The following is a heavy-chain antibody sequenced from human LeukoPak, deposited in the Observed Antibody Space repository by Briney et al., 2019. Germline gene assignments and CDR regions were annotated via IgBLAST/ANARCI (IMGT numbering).Heavy chain of an antibody. V-gene: IGHV4-34*01. CDR3: ASLNMVRGVIIDY. Sequence: SETLSLTCAVYGGSFSGYYWSWIRQPPGKGLEWIGEITHSGSTNYNPSLKSRVTISVDTSKNQFSLKLSSVTAADTAVYYCASLNMVRGVIIDYWGQGTLVTVSS. D-gene: IGHD3-10*01. J-gene: IGHJ4*02. CDR2: ITHSGST. CDR1: GGSFSGYY.